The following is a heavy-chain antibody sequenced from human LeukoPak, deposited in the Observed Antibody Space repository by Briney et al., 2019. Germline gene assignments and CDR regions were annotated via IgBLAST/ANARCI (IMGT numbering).Heavy chain of an antibody. J-gene: IGHJ6*03. D-gene: IGHD2-15*01. CDR2: VDHSGDT. V-gene: IGHV4-34*01. CDR3: ARRYCSGSVFYHYYYYMDV. Sequence: SVTLSLTCAVYGGSFRNYYWSWIRQPPGKGLEWIGEVDHSGDTNYNPSLKSRVTMSVDMSKNQFSLKLISVTAADTAVYYCARRYCSGSVFYHYYYYMDVWVEGTTVTVSS. CDR1: GGSFRNYY.